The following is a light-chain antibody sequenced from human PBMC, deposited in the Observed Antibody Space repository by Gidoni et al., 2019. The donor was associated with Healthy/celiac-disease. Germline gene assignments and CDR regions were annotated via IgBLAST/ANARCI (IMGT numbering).Light chain of an antibody. Sequence: IQITQSPSSVSACVGYRVTLPCRDSHGISSWLAWYQQKPGKAPKLLIYASSRLQSGVPSRFSGSGSGKDFTLTISSLHPEDFVNYYWQQANSFPFFGPGTKVDIK. CDR3: QQANSFPF. CDR2: ASS. V-gene: IGKV1-12*01. J-gene: IGKJ3*01. CDR1: HGISSW.